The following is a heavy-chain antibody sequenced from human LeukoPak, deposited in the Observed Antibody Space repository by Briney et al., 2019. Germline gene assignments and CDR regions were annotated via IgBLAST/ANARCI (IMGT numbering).Heavy chain of an antibody. CDR3: AREGGYSSTWSSY. D-gene: IGHD6-13*01. V-gene: IGHV1-2*02. CDR2: INPNSGGT. CDR1: GYTFTDYY. Sequence: ASAKVSCKASGYTFTDYYIHWVRQAPGRGLEWLGWINPNSGGTNYAQKFQGRVTMSRDTSISTADMELTRLRSDDTAVYYCAREGGYSSTWSSYWGQGTLVTVSS. J-gene: IGHJ4*02.